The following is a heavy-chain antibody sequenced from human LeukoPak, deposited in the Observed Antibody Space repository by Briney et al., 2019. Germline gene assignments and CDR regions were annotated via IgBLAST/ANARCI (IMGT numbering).Heavy chain of an antibody. CDR3: ARGLRDTIFGVVIIKGGFDY. D-gene: IGHD3-3*01. Sequence: VASVKVSFKASGYTFTSYDINWVRQATGQGLEWMGWMNPNSGNTGYAQKFQGRVTMTRNTSISTAYMELSSLRSEDTAVYYCARGLRDTIFGVVIIKGGFDYWGQGTLVTVSS. V-gene: IGHV1-8*01. J-gene: IGHJ4*02. CDR2: MNPNSGNT. CDR1: GYTFTSYD.